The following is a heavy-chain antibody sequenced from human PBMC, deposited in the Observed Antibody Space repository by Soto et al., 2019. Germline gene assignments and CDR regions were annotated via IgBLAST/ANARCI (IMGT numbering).Heavy chain of an antibody. CDR2: ITAYNGNT. D-gene: IGHD3-22*01. CDR1: GYTFTSYG. J-gene: IGHJ4*02. V-gene: IGHV1-18*01. Sequence: QVQLVQSGAEVKKPGASVKVSCKASGYTFTSYGISWVRQAPGQGLEWMGWITAYNGNTNYAQKLQGRVTMTTDTATRKAYMELRSGRDDATTVYYCAIDRFTMIVLLTRGSYFEYLGQGALVPVFS. CDR3: AIDRFTMIVLLTRGSYFEY.